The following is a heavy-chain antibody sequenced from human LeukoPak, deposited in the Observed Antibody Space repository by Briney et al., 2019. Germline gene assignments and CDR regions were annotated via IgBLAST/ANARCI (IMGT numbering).Heavy chain of an antibody. J-gene: IGHJ4*02. V-gene: IGHV1-18*01. CDR1: GYTFTSYG. D-gene: IGHD5-18*01. CDR3: ARGVSAGNTAMVNY. CDR2: ISAYNGNT. Sequence: EASVTVSCKASGYTFTSYGISWVRQAPGQGLEWMGWISAYNGNTNYAQKLQGRVTMTTDTSTSTAYMELRSLRSDDTAVYYCARGVSAGNTAMVNYWGQGTLVTVSS.